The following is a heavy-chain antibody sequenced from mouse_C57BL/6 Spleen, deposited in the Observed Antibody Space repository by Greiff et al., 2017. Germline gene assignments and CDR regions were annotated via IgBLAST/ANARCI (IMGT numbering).Heavy chain of an antibody. J-gene: IGHJ3*01. V-gene: IGHV10-1*01. CDR3: VWSSFAY. CDR1: GFSFNTYA. CDR2: IRSKSNNYAT. Sequence: EAGGGLVQPKGSLKLSCAASGFSFNTYAMNWVRQAPGKGLEWVARIRSKSNNYATYYADSVKDRFTISRDDSESMLYLQMNNLKTEDTAMYYCVWSSFAYWGQGTLVTVSA. D-gene: IGHD1-1*02.